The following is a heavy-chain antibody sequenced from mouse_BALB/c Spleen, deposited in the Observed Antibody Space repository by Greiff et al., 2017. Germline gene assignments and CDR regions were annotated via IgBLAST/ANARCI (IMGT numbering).Heavy chain of an antibody. CDR2: IWGDGST. V-gene: IGHV2-6-7*01. CDR1: GFSLTGYG. J-gene: IGHJ4*01. D-gene: IGHD3-3*01. CDR3: ARRGWVYAMDY. Sequence: QVQLKESGPGLVAPSQSLSITCTVSGFSLTGYGVNWVRQPPGKGLEWLGMIWGDGSTDYNSALKSRLNISKDNSKSQVFLKMNSLQTDDTARYYCARRGWVYAMDYWGQGTSVTVSS.